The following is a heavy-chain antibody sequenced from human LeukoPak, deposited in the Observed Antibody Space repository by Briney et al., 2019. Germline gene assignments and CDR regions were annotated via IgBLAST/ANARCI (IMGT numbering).Heavy chain of an antibody. V-gene: IGHV4-34*01. CDR2: INHSGST. CDR3: ASSSYGVFDY. J-gene: IGHJ4*02. CDR1: GGSFSGYY. Sequence: SETLSLTCAVYGGSFSGYYWSWIRQPPGKGLEWIGEINHSGSTNYNPSLKSRVTISVDTSKNQFSLKLSSVTAADTAVYYCASSSYGVFDYWGQGTLVTVSS. D-gene: IGHD5-18*01.